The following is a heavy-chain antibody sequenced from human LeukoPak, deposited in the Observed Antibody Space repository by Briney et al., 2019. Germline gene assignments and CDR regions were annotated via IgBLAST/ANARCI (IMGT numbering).Heavy chain of an antibody. J-gene: IGHJ6*02. CDR2: ISYDGSNK. D-gene: IGHD2-2*01. V-gene: IGHV3-30*03. CDR3: ARAHSTSYSLYYYYYGMDV. Sequence: GRSLRLSCAASGFTFSSYGVHWVRQAPGKGLEWVAVISYDGSNKYYADSVKGRFTISRDNSKNTLYLQMNSLRAEDTAVYYCARAHSTSYSLYYYYYGMDVWGQGTTVTVSS. CDR1: GFTFSSYG.